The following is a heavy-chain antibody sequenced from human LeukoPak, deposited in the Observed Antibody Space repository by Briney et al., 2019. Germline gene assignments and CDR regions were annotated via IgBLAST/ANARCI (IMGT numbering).Heavy chain of an antibody. V-gene: IGHV3-48*02. CDR1: GFTFSSYS. Sequence: PGGSLRLSCAASGFTFSSYSMNWVRQAPGKGLECVSYISSSSSTIYYADSVKGRFTISRDNAKNSQYLQMNSLRDEDTAVYYCARGDCSGASCLLADYWGQGTLVTVSS. D-gene: IGHD2-15*01. J-gene: IGHJ4*02. CDR2: ISSSSSTI. CDR3: ARGDCSGASCLLADY.